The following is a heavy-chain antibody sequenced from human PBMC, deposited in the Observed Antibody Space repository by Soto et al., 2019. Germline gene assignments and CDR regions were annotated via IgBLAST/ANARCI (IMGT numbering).Heavy chain of an antibody. Sequence: QVQLVQSGAEVKKPGASVKVSCKASGYTFTSYGISWVRQAPGQGLEWMGWISAYNGNTNYAQKPQGRVTMTTDRYTSTTYQEPESLRTDDTAGLYLAGNGSLGENYYYYGMDVWGQGTTVTVSS. CDR3: AGNGSLGENYYYYGMDV. D-gene: IGHD3-16*01. V-gene: IGHV1-18*01. CDR1: GYTFTSYG. CDR2: ISAYNGNT. J-gene: IGHJ6*02.